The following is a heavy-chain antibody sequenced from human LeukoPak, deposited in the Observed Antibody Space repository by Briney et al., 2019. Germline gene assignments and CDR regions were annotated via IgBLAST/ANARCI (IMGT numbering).Heavy chain of an antibody. CDR1: GSSISSAYY. V-gene: IGHV4-38-2*02. CDR3: AKEITGGLYYMDV. CDR2: IYHSGNT. J-gene: IGHJ6*03. D-gene: IGHD1-14*01. Sequence: PSETLSLTCTVSGSSISSAYYWGWIRQPPGKGLEWIASIYHSGNTYYNPPLKSRVTISVDTSKNQFSLKLSSVTAADTAVYYCAKEITGGLYYMDVWGKGTTVTVSS.